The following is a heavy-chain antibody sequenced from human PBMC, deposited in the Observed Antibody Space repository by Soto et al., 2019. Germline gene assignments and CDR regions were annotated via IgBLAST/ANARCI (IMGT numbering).Heavy chain of an antibody. CDR3: ARDQPLLWFGELFLPYYYYYGMDV. D-gene: IGHD3-10*01. J-gene: IGHJ6*02. Sequence: QVQLVESGGGVVQPGRSLRLSCAASGFTFSSYAMHWVRQAPGKGLEWVAVISYDGSNKYYADSVKGRFTISRDNSKNTPYLQMNSLRAEDTAVYYCARDQPLLWFGELFLPYYYYYGMDVWGQGTTVTVSS. V-gene: IGHV3-30-3*01. CDR1: GFTFSSYA. CDR2: ISYDGSNK.